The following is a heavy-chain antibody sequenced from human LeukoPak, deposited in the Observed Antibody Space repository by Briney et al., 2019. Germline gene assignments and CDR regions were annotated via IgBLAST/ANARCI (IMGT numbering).Heavy chain of an antibody. J-gene: IGHJ5*02. CDR3: AVVSSSWSWFDP. CDR2: INHSGST. CDR1: GGSFSGYY. Sequence: SETLSLTCAVHGGSFSGYYWSWIRQPPGKGLEWIGEINHSGSTNYNPSLKSRVTISVDTSKNQFSLKLSSVTAADTAVHYCAVVSSSWSWFDPWGQGTLVTVSS. D-gene: IGHD2-2*01. V-gene: IGHV4-34*01.